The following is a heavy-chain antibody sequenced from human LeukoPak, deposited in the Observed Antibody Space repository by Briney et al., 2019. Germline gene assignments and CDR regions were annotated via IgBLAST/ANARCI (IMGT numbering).Heavy chain of an antibody. V-gene: IGHV3-9*01. CDR2: ISWNSGSI. J-gene: IGHJ4*02. CDR1: GFTFDDYA. Sequence: PGGSLRLSCAASGFTFDDYAMHWVRQAPGKGLEWVSGISWNSGSIGYADSVKGRFTISRDNAKNSLYLQMNCLRVEDTALYYCARRAPSHDFDDWGQGTLVTVSS. CDR3: ARRAPSHDFDD.